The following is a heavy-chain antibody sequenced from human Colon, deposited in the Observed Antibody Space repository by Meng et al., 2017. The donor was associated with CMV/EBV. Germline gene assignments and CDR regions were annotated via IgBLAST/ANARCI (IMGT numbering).Heavy chain of an antibody. D-gene: IGHD1-7*01. CDR3: ARNLGQNWNFEALDS. J-gene: IGHJ4*02. CDR2: IIPIFGTA. CDR1: GGTFSSYA. V-gene: IGHV1-69*05. Sequence: SVKVSCKASGGTFSSYAISWVRQAPGQGLEWMGGIIPIFGTANYAQKFQGRVTITTDKSTSTAYMELSSLRSEDTAVYYCARNLGQNWNFEALDSWGQGTLVTVSS.